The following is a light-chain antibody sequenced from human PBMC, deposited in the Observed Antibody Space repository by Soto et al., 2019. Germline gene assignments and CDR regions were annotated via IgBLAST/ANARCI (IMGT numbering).Light chain of an antibody. J-gene: IGLJ1*01. Sequence: QSVLTQPPSVSAAPGQKVTISCSGSSPNIGGNSVSWYQQLPGTAPKLLIYDDNKRPSGIPDRFFGSKSGTSATLGITGFQTGDEADYYCGSWDSSLSAYVFGTGTKVTVL. CDR3: GSWDSSLSAYV. V-gene: IGLV1-51*01. CDR1: SPNIGGNS. CDR2: DDN.